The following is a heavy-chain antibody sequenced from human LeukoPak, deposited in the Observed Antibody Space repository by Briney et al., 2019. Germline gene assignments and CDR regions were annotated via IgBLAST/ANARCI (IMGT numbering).Heavy chain of an antibody. V-gene: IGHV4-39*07. D-gene: IGHD3-22*01. Sequence: PSETLSLTCTVSGGSISSSSYYWGWIRQPPGKGLEWIGSIYYSGSTNYNPSLKSRVTISVDTSKNQFSLKLSSVTAADTAVYYCAGGPPDSSGYWYRLPSWGQGTLVTVSS. CDR2: IYYSGST. CDR1: GGSISSSSYY. CDR3: AGGPPDSSGYWYRLPS. J-gene: IGHJ4*02.